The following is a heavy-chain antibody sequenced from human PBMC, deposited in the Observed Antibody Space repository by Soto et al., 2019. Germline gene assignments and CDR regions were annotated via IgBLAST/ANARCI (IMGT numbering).Heavy chain of an antibody. Sequence: SETLSLTCTVSGGSVSSASYYWNWIRQPPEKGLEFIAYISYSGITNYNPSLKSRVTISLNTSKNQFSLTLSSVTAADTAVYYCARGSGGWDHFDYWGQGALVTVSS. CDR1: GGSVSSASYY. D-gene: IGHD6-19*01. V-gene: IGHV4-61*01. J-gene: IGHJ4*02. CDR3: ARGSGGWDHFDY. CDR2: ISYSGIT.